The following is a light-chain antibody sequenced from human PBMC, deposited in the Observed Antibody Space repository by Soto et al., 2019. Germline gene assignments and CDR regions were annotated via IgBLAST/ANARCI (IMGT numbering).Light chain of an antibody. J-gene: IGLJ2*01. CDR1: SSDVGSYNL. Sequence: QSALTQPASVSGSPGQSITISCTGTSSDVGSYNLVSWYQQHPGKAPKLMIYEGSKRPSGVSNRFSGSKSGNTASLTISGLQAEDEAHYYCCSYAGSSTFYVVFGGGTKVTVL. CDR2: EGS. V-gene: IGLV2-23*03. CDR3: CSYAGSSTFYVV.